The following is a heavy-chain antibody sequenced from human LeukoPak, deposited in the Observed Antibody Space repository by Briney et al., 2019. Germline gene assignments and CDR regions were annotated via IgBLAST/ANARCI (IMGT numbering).Heavy chain of an antibody. CDR3: ARGHSIEPYYYYYYMDV. Sequence: NPSETLSLTCTVSGGSVSTGSYYWSWIRQPAGRGLEWIGHIHTSGTMNYNASLKSRVRISLDTSNNQFSLKLRSVTAADTAVYYCARGHSIEPYYYYYYMDVWGKGTTVTVSS. V-gene: IGHV4-61*10. D-gene: IGHD4-11*01. CDR2: IHTSGTM. J-gene: IGHJ6*03. CDR1: GGSVSTGSYY.